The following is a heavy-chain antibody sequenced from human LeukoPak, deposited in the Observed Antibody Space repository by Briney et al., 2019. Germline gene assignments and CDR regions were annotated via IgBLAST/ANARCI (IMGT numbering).Heavy chain of an antibody. CDR1: GGSISSSSYY. CDR2: IYYSGST. V-gene: IGHV4-61*05. CDR3: ARLNGNFQNFYDY. Sequence: SESLSLTCTVSGGSISSSSYYWSWIRQPPGTGLEWIGYIYYSGSTNYNPSLKSRVTISVDTSKNQFSPKLTSVTAADTALYYCARLNGNFQNFYDYWGREPWSPSPQ. J-gene: IGHJ4*02. D-gene: IGHD1-7*01.